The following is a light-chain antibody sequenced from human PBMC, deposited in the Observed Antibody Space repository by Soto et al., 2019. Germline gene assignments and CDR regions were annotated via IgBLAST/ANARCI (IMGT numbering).Light chain of an antibody. CDR2: AAS. Sequence: IQLTQSPSSLSASMGDRVTITCRASQGISRSLAWYQHRPGKAPKVLIYAASTLQSGVPSRFSGSGSGTEFTLTISSLQPEDFATYYCQQVNTFPLTFGGGTKV. V-gene: IGKV1-9*01. CDR1: QGISRS. CDR3: QQVNTFPLT. J-gene: IGKJ4*01.